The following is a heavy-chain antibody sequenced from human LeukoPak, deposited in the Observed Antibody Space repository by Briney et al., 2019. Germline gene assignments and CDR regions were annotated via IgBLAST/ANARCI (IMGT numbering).Heavy chain of an antibody. D-gene: IGHD1-1*01. V-gene: IGHV1-69*04. Sequence: SVTVSCTASGYSITDYYVHWVRQAPGQGLEWMGRIIPILGIANYAQKFQGRVTITADKSTSTAYMELSSLRSEDTAVYYCARDLDWNGNAFDIWGQGTMVTVSS. J-gene: IGHJ3*02. CDR3: ARDLDWNGNAFDI. CDR2: IIPILGIA. CDR1: GYSITDYY.